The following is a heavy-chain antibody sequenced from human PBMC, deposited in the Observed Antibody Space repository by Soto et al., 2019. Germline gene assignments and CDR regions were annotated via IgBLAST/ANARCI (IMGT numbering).Heavy chain of an antibody. CDR2: IGPDGSNM. Sequence: GGSLRLSCAASGFIFSSHWMHWVRQAPGKGLVWVSHIGPDGSNMRDADSVQGRFTISRDNARSTLYLQMNSLRDEDTAVYYCVRDKNWSYDYWGQGILVTVSS. CDR1: GFIFSSHW. J-gene: IGHJ4*02. V-gene: IGHV3-74*01. D-gene: IGHD1-1*01. CDR3: VRDKNWSYDY.